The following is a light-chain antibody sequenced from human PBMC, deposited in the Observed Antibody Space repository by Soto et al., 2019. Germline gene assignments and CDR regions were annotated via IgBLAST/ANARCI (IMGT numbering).Light chain of an antibody. CDR3: QHFGFPQWT. V-gene: IGKV3-15*01. CDR1: QGIGDT. J-gene: IGKJ1*01. Sequence: EVVMRQSPATLSVSPGEGATLSCRASQGIGDTLAWYQHKPGQTPRLLIYDTSTRATGVPTRFSGSGYGTDFTLTISRLEPEDSAVYFCQHFGFPQWTFGQGTKVEIK. CDR2: DTS.